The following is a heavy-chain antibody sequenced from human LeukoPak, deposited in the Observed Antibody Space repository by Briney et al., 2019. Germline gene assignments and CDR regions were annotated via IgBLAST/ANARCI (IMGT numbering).Heavy chain of an antibody. Sequence: PGGSLRLSCAASGFTFSNYAMSWVRQAPGKGLEWVSVIYRGGSTDYADSVKGRFTISRDNSENTLYLQMNSLRVEDTAVYYCAREGVYGGESGYWGQGTLVTVSS. CDR1: GFTFSNYA. CDR2: IYRGGST. D-gene: IGHD4-23*01. V-gene: IGHV3-53*01. CDR3: AREGVYGGESGY. J-gene: IGHJ4*02.